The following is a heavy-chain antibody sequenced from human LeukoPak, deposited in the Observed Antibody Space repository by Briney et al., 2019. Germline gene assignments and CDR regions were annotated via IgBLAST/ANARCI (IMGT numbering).Heavy chain of an antibody. Sequence: PSETLSLTCTVSGGSISSSSYYWGWIRQPPGKGLEWIGSIYYSGSTYYNPSLKSRVTISVDTSKNQFSLKLTSVTAADTAVYYCARGVDYYGVWGQGTLVTVSS. CDR2: IYYSGST. CDR1: GGSISSSSYY. D-gene: IGHD3-10*01. CDR3: ARGVDYYGV. J-gene: IGHJ4*02. V-gene: IGHV4-39*07.